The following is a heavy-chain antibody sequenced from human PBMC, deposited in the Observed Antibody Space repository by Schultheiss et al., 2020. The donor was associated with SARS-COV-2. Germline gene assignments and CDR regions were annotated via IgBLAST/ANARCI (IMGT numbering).Heavy chain of an antibody. V-gene: IGHV3-48*04. J-gene: IGHJ4*02. Sequence: GGSLRLSCAASGFTFSSYWMSWVRQAPGKGLEWVSVISTTGGATYYADSVKGRFTISRDNAKHSLYLQMNSLRAEDTAVYYCAREDFDSWGQGTLVTVSS. CDR3: AREDFDS. CDR1: GFTFSSYW. CDR2: ISTTGGAT.